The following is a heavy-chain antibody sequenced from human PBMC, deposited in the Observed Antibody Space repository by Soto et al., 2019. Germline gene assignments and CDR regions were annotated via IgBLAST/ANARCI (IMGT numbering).Heavy chain of an antibody. J-gene: IGHJ5*02. Sequence: LRLSCAASGFTVSSNYMSWVRQAPGKGLEWVSVIYSGGSTYYADSVKGRFTISRDNSKNTLYLQMNSLRAADTAVYYCARGLQTIFGVVIKETKYNWFDPWGQGTLVTVSS. CDR1: GFTVSSNY. V-gene: IGHV3-66*01. CDR2: IYSGGST. CDR3: ARGLQTIFGVVIKETKYNWFDP. D-gene: IGHD3-3*01.